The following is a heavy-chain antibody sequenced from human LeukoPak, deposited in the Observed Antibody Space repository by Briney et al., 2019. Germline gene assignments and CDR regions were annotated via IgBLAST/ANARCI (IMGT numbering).Heavy chain of an antibody. J-gene: IGHJ6*02. CDR2: INTDGSST. CDR1: GFTFSSYW. D-gene: IGHD6-19*01. V-gene: IGHV3-74*01. Sequence: PGGSLRLSCAASGFTFSSYWMHWVRQAPGKGLVWVSRINTDGSSTSYADSVKGRFTISRDNAKNSLYLQMNSLRAEDTALYYCAKAVLYSGWTANYYYGMDVWGQGTTVTVSS. CDR3: AKAVLYSGWTANYYYGMDV.